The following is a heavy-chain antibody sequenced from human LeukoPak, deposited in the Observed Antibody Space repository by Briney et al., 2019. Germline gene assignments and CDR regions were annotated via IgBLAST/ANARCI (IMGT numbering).Heavy chain of an antibody. V-gene: IGHV4-39*07. Sequence: SETLSLTCTVSGGSISSSSYYWGWIRQPPGKGLEWIGSIYYSGSTYYNPSLKSRVTISVDTPKNQFSLKLSSVTAADTAVYYCARDERYSSSWNDWFDPWGQGTLVTVSS. CDR1: GGSISSSSYY. D-gene: IGHD6-13*01. CDR3: ARDERYSSSWNDWFDP. J-gene: IGHJ5*02. CDR2: IYYSGST.